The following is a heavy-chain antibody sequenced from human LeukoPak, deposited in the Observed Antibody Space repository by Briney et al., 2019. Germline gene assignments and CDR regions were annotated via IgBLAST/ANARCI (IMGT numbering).Heavy chain of an antibody. Sequence: GGSLRLFCAASGFTFSSYAMHWVRQAPDKGLEYVAVISNDGTYKYYGASVKGRFTISRDNSKNTLYLQMDSLRSEDTAVYSCTRKSGGSQRKMDDWFDPWGQGTLVIVSS. CDR2: ISNDGTYK. CDR1: GFTFSSYA. D-gene: IGHD3-10*01. V-gene: IGHV3-30*03. J-gene: IGHJ5*02. CDR3: TRKSGGSQRKMDDWFDP.